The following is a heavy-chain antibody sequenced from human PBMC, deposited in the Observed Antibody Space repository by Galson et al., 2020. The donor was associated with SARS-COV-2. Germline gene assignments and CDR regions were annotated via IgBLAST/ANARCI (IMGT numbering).Heavy chain of an antibody. J-gene: IGHJ3*02. CDR1: GFTFSSYS. V-gene: IGHV3-21*01. D-gene: IGHD3-3*01. Sequence: GEFLKIPCAASGFTFSSYSMNWVRQAPGKGLEWVSSISSSSSYIYYADSAKGRFTISRDNAKNSLYLQMNSLRAEDTAVYYCARDLPGNDFWSGRQRHDAFDIWGQGTMVTVSS. CDR3: ARDLPGNDFWSGRQRHDAFDI. CDR2: ISSSSSYI.